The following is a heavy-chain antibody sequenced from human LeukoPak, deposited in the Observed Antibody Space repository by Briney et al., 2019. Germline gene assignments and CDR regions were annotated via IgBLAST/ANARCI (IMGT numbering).Heavy chain of an antibody. D-gene: IGHD3-10*01. Sequence: PSETLSLTCTVSGASISGFYWSWIRQPAGKGLEWIGRLYTSGSTNYNPSLKSRVTMSVDTSKSQFSLKLDSVTAADTAVYYCARERYYYASGSYSDYYAMDVWGQGTTVTVSS. J-gene: IGHJ6*02. CDR1: GASISGFY. CDR3: ARERYYYASGSYSDYYAMDV. V-gene: IGHV4-4*07. CDR2: LYTSGST.